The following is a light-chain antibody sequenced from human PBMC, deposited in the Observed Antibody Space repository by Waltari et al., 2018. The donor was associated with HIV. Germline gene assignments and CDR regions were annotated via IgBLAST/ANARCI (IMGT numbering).Light chain of an antibody. Sequence: ILMTQSPSTLSAFVGDRVSNTCRASLSVNTWLAWYQQKPGRPPKLLIYKSSILQVGVPTRFSGSGSATKFPLTFTSLQPDDLASYYCQKYNSDPSFGQGTRL. CDR3: QKYNSDPS. J-gene: IGKJ5*01. CDR2: KSS. CDR1: LSVNTW. V-gene: IGKV1-5*03.